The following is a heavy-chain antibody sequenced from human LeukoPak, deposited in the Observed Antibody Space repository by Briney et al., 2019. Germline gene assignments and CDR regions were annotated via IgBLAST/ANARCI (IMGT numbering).Heavy chain of an antibody. CDR1: GFTFSSYA. Sequence: PGGSLRLSCAASGFTFSSYAMHWVRQAPGKGLEWVAVISYDGSNKYYADSVKGRFNISRDNSKNTLYLQMNSLRAEDTAVYYCAREDSPSGYDPLDYWGQGTLVTVSS. D-gene: IGHD5-12*01. V-gene: IGHV3-30-3*01. J-gene: IGHJ4*02. CDR3: AREDSPSGYDPLDY. CDR2: ISYDGSNK.